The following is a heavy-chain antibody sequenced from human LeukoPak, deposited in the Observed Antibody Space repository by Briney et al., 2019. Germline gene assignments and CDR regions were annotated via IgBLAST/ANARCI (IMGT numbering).Heavy chain of an antibody. D-gene: IGHD4-17*01. Sequence: GGSLRLSCAASGFTFDDYAMHWVRQAPGKGLEWVSGISWNSGSIGYADSMKGRFTISRDNAKNSLYLQMNSLRAEDTALYYCAKDIVRYGDYARGAFDYWGQGTLVTVSS. J-gene: IGHJ4*02. CDR2: ISWNSGSI. CDR3: AKDIVRYGDYARGAFDY. CDR1: GFTFDDYA. V-gene: IGHV3-9*01.